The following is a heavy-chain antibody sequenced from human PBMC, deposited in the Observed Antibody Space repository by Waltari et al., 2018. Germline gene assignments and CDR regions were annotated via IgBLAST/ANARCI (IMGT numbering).Heavy chain of an antibody. CDR3: ARLVEYFDL. CDR2: IYHSGST. CDR1: GGSISSYY. Sequence: QVQLQESGPGLVKPSETLSLTCTVSGGSISSYYWSWIRQPPGKGLEWIGSIYHSGSTYYNPSLKSRVTISVDTSKNQFSLKLSSVTAADTAVYYCARLVEYFDLWGRGTLVTVSS. D-gene: IGHD3-10*01. V-gene: IGHV4-59*08. J-gene: IGHJ2*01.